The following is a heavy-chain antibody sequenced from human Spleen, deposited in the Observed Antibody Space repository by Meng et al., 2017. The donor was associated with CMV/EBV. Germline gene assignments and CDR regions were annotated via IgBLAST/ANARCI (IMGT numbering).Heavy chain of an antibody. CDR2: INQDGSQR. CDR3: AREREELIMIFGVATSSRHGMDV. Sequence: GGSLRLSCAASGFHFSTYWMSWVRQAPGKALEWVANINQDGSQRNYVDSVKGRFTISRDNAKNSMYLQMNSLRAEDTAVYYCAREREELIMIFGVATSSRHGMDVWGQGTTVTVSS. V-gene: IGHV3-7*01. J-gene: IGHJ6*02. CDR1: GFHFSTYW. D-gene: IGHD3-3*01.